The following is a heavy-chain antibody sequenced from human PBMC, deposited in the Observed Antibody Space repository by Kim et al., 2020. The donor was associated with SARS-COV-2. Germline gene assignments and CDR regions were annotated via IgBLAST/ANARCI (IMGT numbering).Heavy chain of an antibody. D-gene: IGHD2-15*01. CDR2: FSDSGGST. CDR1: GFIFSSYA. CDR3: AKELVVKSQILRYYNALDV. V-gene: IGHV3-23*01. Sequence: GGSLRLSCAASGFIFSSYAMSWVRQAPGKGLEWVSTFSDSGGSTYYADSVKGRFTISRDNSRNTLYLQMNSLRAEDTAVYYCAKELVVKSQILRYYNALDVWGQGDTVTVSS. J-gene: IGHJ6*02.